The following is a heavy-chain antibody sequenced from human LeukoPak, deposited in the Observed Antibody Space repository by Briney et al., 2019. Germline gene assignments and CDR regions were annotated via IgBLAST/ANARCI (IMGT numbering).Heavy chain of an antibody. J-gene: IGHJ2*01. CDR2: IYDSGST. V-gene: IGHV4-30-4*01. CDR1: GASIRSGDYY. CDR3: ARVTAFRGSDYWYFDL. Sequence: SETLSLTCTVSGASIRSGDYYWSWIRQPPGKGLEWIGYIYDSGSTYYNPSLKSRVTISVDTSKNQFSLKLSSVTAADTAVYYCARVTAFRGSDYWYFDLWGRGTLVTVSS. D-gene: IGHD4-17*01.